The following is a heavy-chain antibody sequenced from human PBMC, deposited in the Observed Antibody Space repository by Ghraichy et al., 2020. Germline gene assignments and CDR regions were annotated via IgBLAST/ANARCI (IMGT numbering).Heavy chain of an antibody. D-gene: IGHD3-22*01. J-gene: IGHJ4*02. V-gene: IGHV6-1*01. CDR3: TRALYYNAGSGYFSFNS. CDR1: GDSVSDNTAA. Sequence: SQTLSLTCGISGDSVSDNTAAWNWIRQSPSRGLEWLGRTYFRSKWNNHYAISVQSRITIKPDTSKNQISLQLNSVTSEDTAVYYCTRALYYNAGSGYFSFNSWGPGTLVTVSS. CDR2: TYFRSKWNN.